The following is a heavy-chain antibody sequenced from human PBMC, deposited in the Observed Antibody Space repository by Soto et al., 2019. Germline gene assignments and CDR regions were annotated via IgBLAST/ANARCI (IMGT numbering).Heavy chain of an antibody. D-gene: IGHD2-15*01. Sequence: PGGSLRLSCAASGFTFSSYGMHWVRQAPGKGLEWVAVISYDGSNKYYADSVKGRFTISRDNSKNTLYLQMNSLRAEDTAVYYCAKDFYEGVVVAAIVSWFDPWGQGTLATVSS. V-gene: IGHV3-30*18. J-gene: IGHJ5*02. CDR2: ISYDGSNK. CDR1: GFTFSSYG. CDR3: AKDFYEGVVVAAIVSWFDP.